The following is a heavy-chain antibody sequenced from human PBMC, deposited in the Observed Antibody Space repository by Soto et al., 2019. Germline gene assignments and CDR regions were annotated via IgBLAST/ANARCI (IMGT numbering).Heavy chain of an antibody. CDR3: ARGPSSLTRFDY. V-gene: IGHV3-30-3*01. CDR2: ISYDGSNK. J-gene: IGHJ4*02. D-gene: IGHD2-2*01. CDR1: GFTFSSYA. Sequence: PGRPLILSCAASGFTFSSYAMHWVRQAPGKGRGWVAVISYDGSNKYYVDSVKGRFTISRDNSKNTLYLQMNSLRAEDTAVYYCARGPSSLTRFDYWGQGTLVTVSS.